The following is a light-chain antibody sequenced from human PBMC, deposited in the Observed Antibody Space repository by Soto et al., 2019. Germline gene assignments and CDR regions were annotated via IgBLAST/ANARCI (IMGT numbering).Light chain of an antibody. V-gene: IGKV3-11*01. CDR3: QQRYHWPPLT. CDR2: DAT. J-gene: IGKJ4*01. Sequence: EIALTQSPVTLSLSPGDTATLSCRASQSVIRYVAWYQQKPGQPPRLLIYDATIRASGIPARFSGSGSGTDFLLTISSLEPEDFAVYYCQQRYHWPPLTFGGGTKVEVK. CDR1: QSVIRY.